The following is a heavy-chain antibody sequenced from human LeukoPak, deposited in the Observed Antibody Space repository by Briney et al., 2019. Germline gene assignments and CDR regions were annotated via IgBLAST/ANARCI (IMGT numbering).Heavy chain of an antibody. Sequence: PSEPLSLTCTVSGGSISSYYWSWIRQPPGKGLEWIGYIYYSGSTKYNPSLKSRVTISVDTSKNQFSLKLSSVTAADTAVYYCARATPHYDILTGYYPNWFDPWGQGTLVTVSS. CDR2: IYYSGST. D-gene: IGHD3-9*01. CDR1: GGSISSYY. J-gene: IGHJ5*02. CDR3: ARATPHYDILTGYYPNWFDP. V-gene: IGHV4-59*01.